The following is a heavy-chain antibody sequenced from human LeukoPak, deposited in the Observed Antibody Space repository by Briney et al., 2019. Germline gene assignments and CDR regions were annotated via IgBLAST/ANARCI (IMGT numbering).Heavy chain of an antibody. CDR3: AREDPLAGTDNWFDP. D-gene: IGHD2-15*01. CDR2: VYTSGNT. J-gene: IGHJ5*02. CDR1: GGSISTYY. V-gene: IGHV4-4*07. Sequence: SETLSLTCTVSGGSISTYYWSWIRQPAGKGLEWIRRVYTSGNTNYNPSLRSRVTMPVDRSNKQLSLKRSSVTAAATAAYYWAREDPLAGTDNWFDPWGQGTLVTVSS.